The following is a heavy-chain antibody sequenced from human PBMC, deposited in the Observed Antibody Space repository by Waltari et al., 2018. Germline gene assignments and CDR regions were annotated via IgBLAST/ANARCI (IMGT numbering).Heavy chain of an antibody. CDR3: ARSKGGSYYDY. Sequence: EVQLVESGGGLVQPGGSLRLSCAASGFTFSSYSMNWVRQAPGKGLEWVSYISSSSSTIYYADSVKGRFTNSRDNAKNSLYLQMNSLRAEDTAVYYCARSKGGSYYDYWGQGTLVTVSS. CDR1: GFTFSSYS. CDR2: ISSSSSTI. V-gene: IGHV3-48*01. D-gene: IGHD1-26*01. J-gene: IGHJ4*02.